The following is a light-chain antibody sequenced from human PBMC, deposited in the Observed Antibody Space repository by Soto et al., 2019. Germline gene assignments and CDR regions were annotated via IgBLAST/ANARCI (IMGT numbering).Light chain of an antibody. CDR2: EVS. V-gene: IGLV2-8*01. Sequence: QSALTQPPSASGSPGQSVTFSCTGTSSDVGGYNYVSWYQQHPGKAPKLMIYEVSKRPSGVPDRFSGSKSGNTASLTVSGLQAEDEADYYCSSYAGSNNFDVVFGGGTQLTVL. CDR1: SSDVGGYNY. J-gene: IGLJ2*01. CDR3: SSYAGSNNFDVV.